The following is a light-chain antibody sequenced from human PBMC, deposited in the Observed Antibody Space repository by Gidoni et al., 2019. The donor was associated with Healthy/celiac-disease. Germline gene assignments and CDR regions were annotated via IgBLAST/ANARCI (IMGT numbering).Light chain of an antibody. Sequence: DIQMTPSPSSLSASVGDRVTITCRASQSISSYLNWYQQKPGKAPKLLIYAASSLQRGVPSRFSGRGSGTDFTLTSSSLQPEDLATYYWQQSYSTPPTCGQGTKLEIK. CDR2: AAS. V-gene: IGKV1-39*01. CDR3: QQSYSTPPT. CDR1: QSISSY. J-gene: IGKJ2*01.